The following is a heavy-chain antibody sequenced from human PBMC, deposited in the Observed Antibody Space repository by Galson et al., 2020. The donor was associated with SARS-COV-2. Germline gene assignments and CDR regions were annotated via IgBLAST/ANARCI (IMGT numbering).Heavy chain of an antibody. J-gene: IGHJ6*02. CDR3: ARESPYCTNGVCYKRSYYYYYGMDV. CDR1: GFTFSSYS. CDR2: ISSSSSYI. Sequence: GGSLRLSCAASGFTFSSYSMNWVRQAPGKGLEWVSSISSSSSYIYYADSVKGRFTISRDNAKNSLYLQMNSLRAEDTAVYYCARESPYCTNGVCYKRSYYYYYGMDVWGQGTTVTVSS. V-gene: IGHV3-21*01. D-gene: IGHD2-8*01.